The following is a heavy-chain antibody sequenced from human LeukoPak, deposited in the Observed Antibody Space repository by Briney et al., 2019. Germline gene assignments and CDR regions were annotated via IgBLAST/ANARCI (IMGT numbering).Heavy chain of an antibody. J-gene: IGHJ3*02. V-gene: IGHV3-33*01. Sequence: GGSLRLSCAASGFTFSSYGMHWVRQAPGKGLEWVAVIWYDGSNKYYADSVKGRFTISRDNSKNTLYLQMNSLRAEDTAVYYCARDDKYSITAAFDIWGQGTMVTVSS. D-gene: IGHD3-3*01. CDR3: ARDDKYSITAAFDI. CDR1: GFTFSSYG. CDR2: IWYDGSNK.